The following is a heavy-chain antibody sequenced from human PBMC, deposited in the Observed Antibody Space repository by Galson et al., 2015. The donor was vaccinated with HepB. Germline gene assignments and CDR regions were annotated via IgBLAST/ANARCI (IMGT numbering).Heavy chain of an antibody. Sequence: SLRLSCAVSGFTFSNAWMSWVRQAPGKGLEWVGRIKGKTDGGKTDYAAPVNGRFTISRDDSESTLYLEMNSLKTEDTAVYYCATPGMAVTGTRGRFDYWGKGTLVTVSS. CDR2: IKGKTDGGKT. D-gene: IGHD6-19*01. CDR1: GFTFSNAW. V-gene: IGHV3-15*01. CDR3: ATPGMAVTGTRGRFDY. J-gene: IGHJ4*02.